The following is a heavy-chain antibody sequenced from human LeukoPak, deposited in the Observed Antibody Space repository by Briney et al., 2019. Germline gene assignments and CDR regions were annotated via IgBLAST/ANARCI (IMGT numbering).Heavy chain of an antibody. D-gene: IGHD4-23*01. CDR3: ARDFGRWFLDY. V-gene: IGHV3-48*03. CDR2: IRSSGSTI. Sequence: GGSLRLSCAASGFTFSSYEMIWVRQAPGKGLEWVSYIRSSGSTIYYADSVKGRFTISRDNAKNSLYLQMNSLRAEDTAVYYCARDFGRWFLDYWGQGTLVTVSS. CDR1: GFTFSSYE. J-gene: IGHJ4*02.